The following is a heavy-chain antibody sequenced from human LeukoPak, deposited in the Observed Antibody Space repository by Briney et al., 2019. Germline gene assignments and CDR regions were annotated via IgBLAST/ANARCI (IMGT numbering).Heavy chain of an antibody. V-gene: IGHV1-69*05. Sequence: ASVKVSCKASGGTFSSYAISWVRQAPGQGLEWMGGIIPIFGTANYAQKFQGRVTITTDESTSTAYMELSSLRSEDTAVYYCASSIAARSTYYYYYMDVWGKGTTVTDSS. D-gene: IGHD6-6*01. CDR3: ASSIAARSTYYYYYMDV. CDR1: GGTFSSYA. CDR2: IIPIFGTA. J-gene: IGHJ6*03.